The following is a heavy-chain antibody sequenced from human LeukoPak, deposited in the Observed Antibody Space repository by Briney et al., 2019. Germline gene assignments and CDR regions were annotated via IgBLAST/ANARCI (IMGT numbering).Heavy chain of an antibody. J-gene: IGHJ4*02. V-gene: IGHV4-38-2*01. CDR1: GYSISSGFY. Sequence: PSETLSLTCAVSGYSISSGFYWGWIRQPPGKGLEWIGNIYRSGSTYYNPSLKSRVTISVDTSKNQFSLKLSSVTAADTAVYYCARVSNGGGWGDGFDYWGQGTLVTVSS. D-gene: IGHD3-16*01. CDR3: ARVSNGGGWGDGFDY. CDR2: IYRSGST.